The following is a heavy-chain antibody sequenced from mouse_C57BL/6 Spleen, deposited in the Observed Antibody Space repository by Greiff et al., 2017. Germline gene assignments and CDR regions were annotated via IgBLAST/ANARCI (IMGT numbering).Heavy chain of an antibody. D-gene: IGHD2-4*01. CDR2: ISSGSSTI. Sequence: DVMLVESGGGLVKPGGSLKLSCAASGFTFSDYGMHWVRQAPEKGLEWVAYISSGSSTIYYADTVKGRFTISRDNAKNTLFLQMTSLRSEDTAMYYCAWGLRHYYAMDYWGQGTSVTVSS. CDR1: GFTFSDYG. CDR3: AWGLRHYYAMDY. V-gene: IGHV5-17*01. J-gene: IGHJ4*01.